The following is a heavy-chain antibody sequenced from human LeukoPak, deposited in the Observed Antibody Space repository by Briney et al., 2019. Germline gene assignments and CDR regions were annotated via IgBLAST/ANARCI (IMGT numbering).Heavy chain of an antibody. CDR1: EFSVGSNY. CDR2: IYSGGST. Sequence: QSGGSLRLSCAASEFSVGSNYMTWVRQAPGKGLEWVSLIYSGGSTYYADSVKGRFTISRDNSKNTLYLQMNSLRAEDTAVYYCARSYYHSDAFDIWGQGTMVTVSS. J-gene: IGHJ3*02. V-gene: IGHV3-66*01. CDR3: ARSYYHSDAFDI. D-gene: IGHD3-10*01.